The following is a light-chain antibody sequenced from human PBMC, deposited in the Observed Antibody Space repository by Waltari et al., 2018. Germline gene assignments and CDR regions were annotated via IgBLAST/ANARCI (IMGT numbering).Light chain of an antibody. CDR1: QGISTH. Sequence: DIQMTQSPSSLSASVGDRVIITCRASQGISTHLAWYQKKPGKVPRLIIFGTSTLQSGVPSRFSGSGFGTEFTLIISSLQTEDVASYYCQNYDRAPWTFGQGTKVEIK. V-gene: IGKV1-27*01. CDR2: GTS. CDR3: QNYDRAPWT. J-gene: IGKJ1*01.